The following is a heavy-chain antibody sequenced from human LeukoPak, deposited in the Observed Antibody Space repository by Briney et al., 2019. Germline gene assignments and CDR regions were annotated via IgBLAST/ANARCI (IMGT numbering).Heavy chain of an antibody. CDR2: ISSSSSYI. CDR1: GFTFSSYS. Sequence: GGSLRLSCAASGFTFSSYSMNWVRQAPGKGLEWVSSISSSSSYIYYADSVKGRFTISRDNAKNSLYLQMNSLRAEDTAVYYCVRVDEGYDFWSGYYLRGEGDYWGQGTLVTVSS. V-gene: IGHV3-21*01. CDR3: VRVDEGYDFWSGYYLRGEGDY. J-gene: IGHJ4*02. D-gene: IGHD3-3*01.